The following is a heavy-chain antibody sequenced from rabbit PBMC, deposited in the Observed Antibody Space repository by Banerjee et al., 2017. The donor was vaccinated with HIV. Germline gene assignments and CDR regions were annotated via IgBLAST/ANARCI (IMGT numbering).Heavy chain of an antibody. CDR3: ARSTTGITRRLHL. D-gene: IGHD7-1*01. J-gene: IGHJ3*01. CDR2: INVVTGGSV. Sequence: QSLEESGGGLVKPGGTLTLTCTASGFSFSGYWMCWVRQAPGKGLEWIACINVVTGGSVSYSTWAKGRFTISKTSSTTVTLQMTSLTAADTATYFCARSTTGITRRLHLWGPGTLVTVS. V-gene: IGHV1S40*01. CDR1: GFSFSGYW.